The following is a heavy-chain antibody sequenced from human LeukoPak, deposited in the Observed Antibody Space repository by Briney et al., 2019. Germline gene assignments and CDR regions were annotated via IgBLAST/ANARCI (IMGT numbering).Heavy chain of an antibody. V-gene: IGHV1-2*02. J-gene: IGHJ6*04. CDR2: INPNSGGT. CDR1: GYTFTGYY. Sequence: ASVKVSCKASGYTFTGYYMHWVRQAPGQGLEWGGWINPNSGGTNYAQKFQGRVTMTRDTSISTADMELSRLRSDDTAVYYCAGSQTPGYSSSWYSYTSLDVWGKGTTVTVSS. CDR3: AGSQTPGYSSSWYSYTSLDV. D-gene: IGHD6-13*01.